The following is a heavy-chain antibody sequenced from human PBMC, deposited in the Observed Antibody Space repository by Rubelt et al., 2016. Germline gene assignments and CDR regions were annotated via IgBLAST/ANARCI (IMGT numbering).Heavy chain of an antibody. Sequence: RQAPGKGLEWVAVIWYDGSNKYYADSVKGRFTISRDNSKNTLYLQMNSLRAEDTAVYYCARGHLYCSSTSCYAPFDYWGQGTLVTVSS. CDR3: ARGHLYCSSTSCYAPFDY. CDR2: IWYDGSNK. D-gene: IGHD2-2*01. V-gene: IGHV3-30*04. J-gene: IGHJ4*02.